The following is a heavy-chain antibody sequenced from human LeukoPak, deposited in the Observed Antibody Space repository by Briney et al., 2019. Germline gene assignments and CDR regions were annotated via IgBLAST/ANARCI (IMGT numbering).Heavy chain of an antibody. V-gene: IGHV4-34*01. D-gene: IGHD3-16*01. Sequence: SETLSLTCAVYGGSFSGYYWSWIRHPPGKGLEWIGEINHSGSTNYNPSLKSRVTISVDTSKNQFSLKLSSVTAADTAVYYCARHKSRFGSWFDPWGQGTLVTVSS. CDR1: GGSFSGYY. CDR2: INHSGST. J-gene: IGHJ5*02. CDR3: ARHKSRFGSWFDP.